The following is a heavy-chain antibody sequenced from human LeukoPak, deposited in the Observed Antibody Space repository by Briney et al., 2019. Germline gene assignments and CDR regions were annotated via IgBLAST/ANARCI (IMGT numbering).Heavy chain of an antibody. V-gene: IGHV3-23*01. CDR3: AKGVSSGYSYYFDY. J-gene: IGHJ4*02. Sequence: GGSLRLSCAASGFTFSSYAMSWVRQAPGKGLEWVPAISGSGGSTYYADSVKGRFTISRDNSKNTLYLQMNSLRAEDTAVYYCAKGVSSGYSYYFDYWGQGTLVTVSS. CDR1: GFTFSSYA. D-gene: IGHD3-22*01. CDR2: ISGSGGST.